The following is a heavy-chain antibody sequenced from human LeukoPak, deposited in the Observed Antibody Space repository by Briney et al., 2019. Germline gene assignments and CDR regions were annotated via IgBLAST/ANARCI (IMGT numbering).Heavy chain of an antibody. CDR1: GFTFSDYY. J-gene: IGHJ4*02. D-gene: IGHD5-18*01. Sequence: KAGGPLRLSCAASGFTFSDYYMSWIRQAPGKGLEWVSYISSGGSTIYYADSVKGRFTISRDNAKNSLYLQMNSLRAEDTAVYYCASRSTYTYGRTGYFDYWGQGTLVTVSS. CDR2: ISSGGSTI. V-gene: IGHV3-11*01. CDR3: ASRSTYTYGRTGYFDY.